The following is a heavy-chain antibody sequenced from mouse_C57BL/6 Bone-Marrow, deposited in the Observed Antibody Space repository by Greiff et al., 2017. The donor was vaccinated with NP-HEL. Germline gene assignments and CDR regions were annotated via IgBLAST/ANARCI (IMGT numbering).Heavy chain of an antibody. CDR2: IDPANGNT. Sequence: EVKLQESVAELVRPGASVKLSCTASGFNIKNTYMHWVKQRPEQGLEWIGRIDPANGNTKYAPKFQGKATITADTSSNTAYLQLSSLTSEDTAIYYCARHYYGSSYGFAYWGQGTLVTVSA. CDR1: GFNIKNTY. J-gene: IGHJ3*01. D-gene: IGHD1-1*01. V-gene: IGHV14-3*01. CDR3: ARHYYGSSYGFAY.